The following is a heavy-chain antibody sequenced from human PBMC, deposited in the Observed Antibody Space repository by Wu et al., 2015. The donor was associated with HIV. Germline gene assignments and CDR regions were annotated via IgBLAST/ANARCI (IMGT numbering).Heavy chain of an antibody. CDR3: ARRSVYWNERQTYYFDY. CDR1: GYTFTSYA. CDR2: ISTYNGNA. J-gene: IGHJ4*02. D-gene: IGHD1-1*01. Sequence: QLVQSGAEVKKPGTSVKVSCKASGYTFTSYAITWVRQAPGQGLEWMGWISTYNGNANYAQNLQGRVTMTTDTSTSTAYMELRSLRSDDTAMYYCARRSVYWNERQTYYFDYWGQGALVTVSS. V-gene: IGHV1-18*01.